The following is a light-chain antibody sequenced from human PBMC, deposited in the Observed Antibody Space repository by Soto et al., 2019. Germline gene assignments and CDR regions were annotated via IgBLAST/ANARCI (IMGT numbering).Light chain of an antibody. J-gene: IGKJ1*01. CDR2: AAS. V-gene: IGKV1-39*01. Sequence: DIQMTQSPSSLSASVGDRVTITCRASQSISSNLNWNKQKPGKAPKLLIYAASSLQSEVPSRFSGIGFGTVFIFTIIILQPEDFATYYCQQSYSTPRTFGQGTKVDIK. CDR1: QSISSN. CDR3: QQSYSTPRT.